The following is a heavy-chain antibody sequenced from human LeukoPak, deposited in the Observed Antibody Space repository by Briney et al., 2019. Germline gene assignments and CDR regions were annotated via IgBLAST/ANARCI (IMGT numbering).Heavy chain of an antibody. V-gene: IGHV4-59*08. D-gene: IGHD3-10*01. CDR2: IYYSGST. CDR3: ALMVRGPYFDY. CDR1: GGSISSYY. J-gene: IGHJ4*02. Sequence: SETLSLTCTVSGGSISSYYRNWIRQPPGKGLEWIGYIYYSGSTKYNPSLKSRVTISVDTSKEQFSLKLSSVTAADTAVYYCALMVRGPYFDYWGQGTLVTVSS.